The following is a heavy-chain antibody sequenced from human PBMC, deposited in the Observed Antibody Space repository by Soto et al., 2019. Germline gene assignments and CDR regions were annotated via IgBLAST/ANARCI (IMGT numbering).Heavy chain of an antibody. Sequence: ASVKVSCKASGYTFTSYDINWVRQATGQGLEWMGWMNPNSGNTGYAQKFQGRVTMTRNTSISTAYMELSSLRSGDTAVYYCARGIYDSSGSRKFDPWGQGTLVTVSS. J-gene: IGHJ5*02. CDR3: ARGIYDSSGSRKFDP. CDR2: MNPNSGNT. CDR1: GYTFTSYD. V-gene: IGHV1-8*01. D-gene: IGHD3-22*01.